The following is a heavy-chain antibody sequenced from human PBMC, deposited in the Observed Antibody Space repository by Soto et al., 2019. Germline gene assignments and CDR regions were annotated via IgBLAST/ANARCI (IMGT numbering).Heavy chain of an antibody. J-gene: IGHJ4*02. Sequence: VQLLESGGGLVQPGGSLRLSCAASGITISNYPMSWVRQAPGKGLDWVSGISGSGDRTYYADSATGRFSISKDISKTSRSLQLASLGVEDTAVYFCVKDDGGNPSTAPHWGQGTLVTVSS. D-gene: IGHD2-15*01. CDR1: GITISNYP. CDR2: ISGSGDRT. CDR3: VKDDGGNPSTAPH. V-gene: IGHV3-23*01.